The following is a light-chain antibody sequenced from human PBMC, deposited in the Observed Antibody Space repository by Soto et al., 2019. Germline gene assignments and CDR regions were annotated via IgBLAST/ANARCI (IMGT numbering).Light chain of an antibody. CDR2: GAS. Sequence: EFVLTQSPGTRSLSPGERSTLSCRASQSISRSYLAWDQQKPGQAPRLVIYGASSGATGIPDRFSGSGSGTDFTLTISRLEPEDFAVYYCQQYGRSPRTFGQGTKVEVK. J-gene: IGKJ1*01. CDR3: QQYGRSPRT. CDR1: QSISRSY. V-gene: IGKV3-20*01.